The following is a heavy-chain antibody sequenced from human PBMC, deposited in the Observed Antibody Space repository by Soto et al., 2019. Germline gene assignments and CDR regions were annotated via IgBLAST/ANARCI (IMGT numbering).Heavy chain of an antibody. D-gene: IGHD3-10*01. CDR3: ARDRLGFGDLDS. Sequence: HPGGSLRLSCAASGFTFSSHAMTWVRQAPGKGLEWVATVSSGGGATYYAESVKGRFTVSRANSKNTVSLHMDSLRADDTARYYCARDRLGFGDLDSWGPGTLVTVSS. CDR1: GFTFSSHA. V-gene: IGHV3-23*01. CDR2: VSSGGGAT. J-gene: IGHJ4*02.